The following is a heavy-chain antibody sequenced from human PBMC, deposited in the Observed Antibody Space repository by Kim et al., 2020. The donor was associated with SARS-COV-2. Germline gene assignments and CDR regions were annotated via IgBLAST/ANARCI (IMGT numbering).Heavy chain of an antibody. V-gene: IGHV1-3*01. Sequence: KFQGRVTITRDTSESTAYMELNSLRSEDTAVYYCARDQHYDFWSGFFFSDWGQGTLVTVSS. D-gene: IGHD3-3*01. CDR3: ARDQHYDFWSGFFFSD. J-gene: IGHJ4*02.